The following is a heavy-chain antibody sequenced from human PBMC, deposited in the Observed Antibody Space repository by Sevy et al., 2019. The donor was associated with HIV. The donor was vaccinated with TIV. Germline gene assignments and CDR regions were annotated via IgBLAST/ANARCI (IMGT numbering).Heavy chain of an antibody. J-gene: IGHJ4*02. CDR3: ATGPPDGSYDYFDY. CDR2: ISGSSNYI. D-gene: IGHD1-26*01. CDR1: GFTFSRYT. Sequence: GGSLRLSCAASGFTFSRYTMNWVRQAPGKGLEWVSSISGSSNYIYYAESLKGRFIVSRDNAKNTLFLQMNSLRADDTAVYYCATGPPDGSYDYFDYWGQGTLDTVSS. V-gene: IGHV3-21*06.